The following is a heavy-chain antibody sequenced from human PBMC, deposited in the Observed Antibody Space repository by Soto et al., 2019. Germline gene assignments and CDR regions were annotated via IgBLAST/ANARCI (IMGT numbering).Heavy chain of an antibody. CDR3: ARMDMYTTMGTLDV. D-gene: IGHD5-18*01. CDR1: GGTFSSYA. CDR2: ISAHNGNT. Sequence: GASVKVSCKASGGTFSSYAISWVRQAPGQGLEWMGWISAHNGNTNYAEKLQDRVTMTTDTSTSTAYMELRSLRSDDTAVYYCARMDMYTTMGTLDVWGLGTTVTVSS. J-gene: IGHJ6*02. V-gene: IGHV1-18*01.